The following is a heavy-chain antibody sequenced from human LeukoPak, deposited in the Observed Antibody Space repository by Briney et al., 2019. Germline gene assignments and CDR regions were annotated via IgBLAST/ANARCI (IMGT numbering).Heavy chain of an antibody. J-gene: IGHJ4*02. CDR1: GFTFSSYS. CDR2: ISSSSSYI. CDR3: ARGYDSGYYPPHLDY. Sequence: GGSLRLSCAASGFTFSSYSMNWVRQAPGKGLEWVSSISSSSSYIYYADSMKGRFTISRDNGKNSLFLQMNSLRDADTAVYYCARGYDSGYYPPHLDYWGQGTLVTVSS. D-gene: IGHD3-22*01. V-gene: IGHV3-21*01.